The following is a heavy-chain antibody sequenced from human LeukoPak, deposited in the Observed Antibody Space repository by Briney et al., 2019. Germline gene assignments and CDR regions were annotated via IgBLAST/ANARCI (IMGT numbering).Heavy chain of an antibody. CDR1: GFTFSSYA. D-gene: IGHD7-27*01. CDR3: ARSLGTRSYYDYMDV. Sequence: PGGSLRLSCAASGFTFSSYAMHWVRQAPGKGREWVAVISYDGSNKYYADSVKGRFTISRDNSKNTLYLQMNSLRAEDTAVYYCARSLGTRSYYDYMDVWGKGTTVTVSS. V-gene: IGHV3-30-3*01. J-gene: IGHJ6*03. CDR2: ISYDGSNK.